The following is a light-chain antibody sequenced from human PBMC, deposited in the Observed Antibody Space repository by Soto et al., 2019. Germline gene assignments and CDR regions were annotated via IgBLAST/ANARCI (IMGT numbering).Light chain of an antibody. J-gene: IGKJ4*01. V-gene: IGKV3-15*01. Sequence: EIVMTQSPATLSVSPGARATLSCRASHRVSSYLAWYQQQPGQAPRLLIYGTSTRATGVPARFSGSGSGTEFTLTISSLQSEDFAVYYCQQYNNWPLTFGAGTKVDI. CDR2: GTS. CDR1: HRVSSY. CDR3: QQYNNWPLT.